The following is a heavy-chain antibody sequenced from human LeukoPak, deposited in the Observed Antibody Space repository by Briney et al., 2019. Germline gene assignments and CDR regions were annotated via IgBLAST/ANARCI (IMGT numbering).Heavy chain of an antibody. Sequence: SETLSLTCTVSGGSISSSSYYWGWIRQPPGKGLEWIGSIYYSGSTYYNPSLKSRVTISVDTSKHQFSLKLSSVTAADTAVYYCARQGSSSSWYWFDPWGQGTLVTVSS. CDR1: GGSISSSSYY. V-gene: IGHV4-39*01. CDR2: IYYSGST. CDR3: ARQGSSSSWYWFDP. D-gene: IGHD6-13*01. J-gene: IGHJ5*02.